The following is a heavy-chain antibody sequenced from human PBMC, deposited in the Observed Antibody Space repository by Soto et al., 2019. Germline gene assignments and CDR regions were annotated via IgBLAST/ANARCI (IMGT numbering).Heavy chain of an antibody. J-gene: IGHJ3*02. CDR2: ISGSGGST. Sequence: GGSMRLSCAASGFTFSSYAMSWVRQAPGKGLEWVSAISGSGGSTYYADSVKGRFTISRDNSKNTLYLQMNSLRAEDTAVYYCAKGYYYDSSGLNAFDIWGQGTMVTVSS. V-gene: IGHV3-23*01. CDR3: AKGYYYDSSGLNAFDI. CDR1: GFTFSSYA. D-gene: IGHD3-22*01.